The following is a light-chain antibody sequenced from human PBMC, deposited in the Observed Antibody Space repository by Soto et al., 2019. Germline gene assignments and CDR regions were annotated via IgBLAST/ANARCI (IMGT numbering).Light chain of an antibody. CDR1: PSVSGSN. Sequence: EIVLTQSPGTLSLSPGERATLSCRASPSVSGSNLAWYQQKPGQAPRLVIYGASSRATGIPDRFSGSGSGTDFTLTISRLEPEDFAVYYCQQRSDWLTFGGGTKVEIK. CDR2: GAS. CDR3: QQRSDWLT. V-gene: IGKV3D-20*02. J-gene: IGKJ4*01.